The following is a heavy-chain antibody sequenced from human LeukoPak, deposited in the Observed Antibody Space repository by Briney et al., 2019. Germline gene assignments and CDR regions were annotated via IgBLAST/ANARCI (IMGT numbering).Heavy chain of an antibody. Sequence: EASVKVSCKASGYTFTGYYMHWVRQAPGQGLEWMGWINPNSGDTNYAQKFQGRVTMTRDTSISTAYMELSRLRSDDTAVYYCARAHTGGNYFDYWGQGTLVTVSS. CDR3: ARAHTGGNYFDY. CDR1: GYTFTGYY. J-gene: IGHJ4*02. CDR2: INPNSGDT. V-gene: IGHV1-2*02. D-gene: IGHD3-10*01.